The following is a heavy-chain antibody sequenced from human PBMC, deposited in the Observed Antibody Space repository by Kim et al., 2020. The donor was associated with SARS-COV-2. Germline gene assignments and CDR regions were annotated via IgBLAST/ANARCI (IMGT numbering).Heavy chain of an antibody. D-gene: IGHD3-22*01. Sequence: GGSLRLSCTASGFTFGDYAMSWFRQAPGKGLEWVGFIRSKAYGGTTEYAASVKGRFTISRDDSKSIAYLQMNSLKTEDTAVYYCTRDPYYDSSGPNRALDYWGQGTLVTVSS. CDR2: IRSKAYGGTT. CDR3: TRDPYYDSSGPNRALDY. V-gene: IGHV3-49*03. CDR1: GFTFGDYA. J-gene: IGHJ4*02.